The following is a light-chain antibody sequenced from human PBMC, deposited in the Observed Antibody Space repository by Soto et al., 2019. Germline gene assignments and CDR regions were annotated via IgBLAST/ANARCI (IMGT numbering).Light chain of an antibody. J-gene: IGKJ3*01. CDR3: PQSYSTPVT. Sequence: DLQMTQSPSSLSASVGDRVTITCRASQSISSYLNWYQQKPGKAPKLLIYAASSLQSGVPSRFSGSGSGTDFPLTISSLQPEDVATYYCPQSYSTPVTFGPGTKVDIK. CDR1: QSISSY. V-gene: IGKV1-39*01. CDR2: AAS.